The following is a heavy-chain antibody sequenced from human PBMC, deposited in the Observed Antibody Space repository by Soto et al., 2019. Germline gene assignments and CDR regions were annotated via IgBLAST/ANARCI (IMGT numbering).Heavy chain of an antibody. CDR3: ARLEDGYYDSSGYSLVDY. CDR2: ISYDGSNK. V-gene: IGHV3-30-3*01. J-gene: IGHJ4*02. CDR1: GFTFSSYA. D-gene: IGHD3-22*01. Sequence: SLRLSCAASGFTFSSYAMHWVRHAPGNGLEWVAVISYDGSNKYYADSVKGRFTTSRDNSKNTLYLQMNSLRAEDTAVYYCARLEDGYYDSSGYSLVDYWGQGTLVTVSS.